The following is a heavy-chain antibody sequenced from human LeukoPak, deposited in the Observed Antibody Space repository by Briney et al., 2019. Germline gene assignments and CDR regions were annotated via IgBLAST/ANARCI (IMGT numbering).Heavy chain of an antibody. CDR3: ARFTMDSSGYLFDY. CDR1: GFTFSDYY. Sequence: GGSLRLSCAASGFTFSDYYMSWIRQAPGKGLEWVSYISSSSSYTNYADSVKGRFTIFRDNAKNSLYLQMNSLRAEDTAVYYCARFTMDSSGYLFDYWGQGTLVTVSS. CDR2: ISSSSSYT. D-gene: IGHD3-22*01. J-gene: IGHJ4*02. V-gene: IGHV3-11*06.